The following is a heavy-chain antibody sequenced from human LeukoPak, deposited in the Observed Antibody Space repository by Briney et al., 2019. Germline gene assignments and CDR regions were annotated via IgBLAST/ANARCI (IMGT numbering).Heavy chain of an antibody. CDR1: GGSISSYY. Sequence: PSETLSPTCTVSGGSISSYYWSWIRQPPGKGLEWIGYIYYSGSTNYNPSLKSRVTISVDTSKNQFSLKLSSVTAADTAVYYCARGGYSSGWLYFDYWGQGTLVTVSS. J-gene: IGHJ4*02. V-gene: IGHV4-59*01. D-gene: IGHD6-19*01. CDR3: ARGGYSSGWLYFDY. CDR2: IYYSGST.